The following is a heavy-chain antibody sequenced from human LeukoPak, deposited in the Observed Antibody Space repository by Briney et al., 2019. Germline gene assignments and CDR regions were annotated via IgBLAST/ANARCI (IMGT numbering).Heavy chain of an antibody. CDR2: ISWNSGSI. V-gene: IGHV3-9*01. CDR1: GFTFDDYA. CDR3: ARIQNRYYYGMDV. J-gene: IGHJ6*02. D-gene: IGHD2/OR15-2a*01. Sequence: GRSLRLSCAASGFTFDDYAMHWVRQAPGKGLEWVSGISWNSGSIGYADSVKGRFTISRDNAENSLYLQMNSLRAEDTALYYCARIQNRYYYGMDVWGQGTTVTVSS.